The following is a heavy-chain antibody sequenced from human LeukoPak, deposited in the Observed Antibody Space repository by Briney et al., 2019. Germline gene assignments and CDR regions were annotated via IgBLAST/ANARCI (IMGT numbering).Heavy chain of an antibody. CDR1: GGSFSGYY. Sequence: SETLSLTCAVYGGSFSGYYWSWIRQPPGKGLEWIGEINHSGSTNYNPSLKSRVTISVDTSKNQFSLKLSSVTAADTAVYYCARDQGIAAAGTQLAYWGQGTLVTVSS. D-gene: IGHD6-13*01. CDR3: ARDQGIAAAGTQLAY. J-gene: IGHJ4*02. CDR2: INHSGST. V-gene: IGHV4-34*01.